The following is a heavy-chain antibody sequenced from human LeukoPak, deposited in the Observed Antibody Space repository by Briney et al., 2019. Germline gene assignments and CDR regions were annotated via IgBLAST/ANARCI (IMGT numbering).Heavy chain of an antibody. D-gene: IGHD3-3*01. J-gene: IGHJ5*02. Sequence: SETLSLTCTVSGGSISSYYWSWIRQPAGKGLEWIGRIYTSGSTNYNPSLKSRVTMSVDTSKKQFSLKLTSVTAADTAVYYCARGSADDFWSGYSPNWFDPWGQGTLVTVSS. CDR2: IYTSGST. CDR3: ARGSADDFWSGYSPNWFDP. V-gene: IGHV4-4*07. CDR1: GGSISSYY.